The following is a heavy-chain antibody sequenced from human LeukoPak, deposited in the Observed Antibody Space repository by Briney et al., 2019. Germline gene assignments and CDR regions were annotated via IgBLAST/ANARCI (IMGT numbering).Heavy chain of an antibody. Sequence: ASVKDSCKASGYTFTSYDTNWVRQATGQGLEWMGWMNPNSGNTGYVQKFQGRVTMTRNTSISTAYLELSSLRSEDTAVYYCGRGRGNGRPENYFDYWGQGTLVTVSS. CDR1: GYTFTSYD. CDR3: GRGRGNGRPENYFDY. CDR2: MNPNSGNT. D-gene: IGHD2-8*01. J-gene: IGHJ4*02. V-gene: IGHV1-8*01.